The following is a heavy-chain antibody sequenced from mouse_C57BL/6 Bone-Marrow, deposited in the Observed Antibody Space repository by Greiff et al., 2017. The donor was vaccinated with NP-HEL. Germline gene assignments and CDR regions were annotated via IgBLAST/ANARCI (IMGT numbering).Heavy chain of an antibody. CDR1: GFTFSSYG. CDR3: ARPPYYGSSYVEWYFDV. V-gene: IGHV5-6*01. J-gene: IGHJ1*03. CDR2: ISSGGSYT. D-gene: IGHD1-1*01. Sequence: EVKLMESGGDLVKPGGSLKLSCAASGFTFSSYGMSWVRQTPDKRLEWVATISSGGSYTYYPDSVKGRFTISRDNAKNTLYLQMSSLKSEDTAMYYCARPPYYGSSYVEWYFDVWGTGTTVTVSS.